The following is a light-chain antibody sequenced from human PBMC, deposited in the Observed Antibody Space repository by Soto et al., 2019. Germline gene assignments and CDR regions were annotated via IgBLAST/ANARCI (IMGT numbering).Light chain of an antibody. J-gene: IGLJ2*01. V-gene: IGLV2-11*01. Sequence: QSALTQPRSVSGSPGQSVTISCTGTSNDVGGYDYVSWYQQYPGKAPTYILYDVTKRPSGVPDRFSGSKSGNTASLTISGLRADDEADYYCCSYAGNYTFFGGGTKVTVL. CDR1: SNDVGGYDY. CDR2: DVT. CDR3: CSYAGNYTF.